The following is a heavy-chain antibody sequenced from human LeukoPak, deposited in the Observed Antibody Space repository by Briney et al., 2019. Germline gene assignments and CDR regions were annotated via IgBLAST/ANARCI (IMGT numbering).Heavy chain of an antibody. Sequence: ASVKVSRKASGYTFTSYGISWVRQAPGQGLEWMGIISPSGGSTSYAQKFQGRVTMTRDTSTSTVYMDLSSLRSEDTAVYYCARGGLAVAAKSRYNWFDPWGQGTLVTVSS. CDR2: ISPSGGST. CDR3: ARGGLAVAAKSRYNWFDP. V-gene: IGHV1-46*01. D-gene: IGHD2-15*01. J-gene: IGHJ5*02. CDR1: GYTFTSYG.